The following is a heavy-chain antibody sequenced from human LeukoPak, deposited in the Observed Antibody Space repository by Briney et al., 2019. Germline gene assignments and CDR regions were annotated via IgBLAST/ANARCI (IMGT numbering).Heavy chain of an antibody. Sequence: GGSLRLSCAASGFTFSSYAMSWVRQAPGKGLEWVSGISGSGISTYYADSVKGRFTISRDNSKNTMYVQMNSLRAEDTAVYYCATRYSYGYSYAFDIWGQGTMVTVSS. D-gene: IGHD5-18*01. J-gene: IGHJ3*02. CDR3: ATRYSYGYSYAFDI. CDR1: GFTFSSYA. V-gene: IGHV3-23*01. CDR2: ISGSGIST.